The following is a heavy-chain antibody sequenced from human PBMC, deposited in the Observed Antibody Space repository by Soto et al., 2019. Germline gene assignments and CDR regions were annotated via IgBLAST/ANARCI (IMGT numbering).Heavy chain of an antibody. CDR1: GGSISSGDYY. Sequence: QVQLQESGPGLVKPSQTLSLTCTVSGGSISSGDYYWSWIRQPPGKGLEWIGYIYYSGSTYYNPSLTSRFTISVDTSKNQCSLKLSSVTAADTAVYYCARDSDWNDLADYWGQGTLVTVSS. CDR3: ARDSDWNDLADY. CDR2: IYYSGST. D-gene: IGHD1-1*01. V-gene: IGHV4-30-4*01. J-gene: IGHJ4*02.